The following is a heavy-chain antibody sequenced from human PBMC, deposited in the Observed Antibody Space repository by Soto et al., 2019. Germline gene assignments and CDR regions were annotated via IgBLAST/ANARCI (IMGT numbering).Heavy chain of an antibody. V-gene: IGHV3-74*01. CDR3: VRTSLVVDAATREDY. CDR1: GFTFSSYW. Sequence: EVQLVESGGGLVQPGGSLRLSCAASGFTFSSYWMHWVRQAPGKGLVWVSRINSDGSSTSYADSVKGRFTISRDNAKNTLYLHLNSLRAEDTAVYYCVRTSLVVDAATREDYWGQGTLVTVSS. CDR2: INSDGSST. D-gene: IGHD2-15*01. J-gene: IGHJ4*02.